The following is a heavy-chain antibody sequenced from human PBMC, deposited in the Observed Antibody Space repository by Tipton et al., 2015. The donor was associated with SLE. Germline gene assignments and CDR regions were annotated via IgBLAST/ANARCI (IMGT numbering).Heavy chain of an antibody. D-gene: IGHD1-26*01. CDR1: GGSISSGSYF. Sequence: TLSLTCTVSGGSISSGSYFWGWIRQPAGKGLEWIGHIYTSGTTNYNPSLKSRVAISIDTSKSIFSLNVTSVTASDAAIYFCARGGMAAVSPSGRAVDSWGQGTLVTVSS. V-gene: IGHV4-61*09. CDR2: IYTSGTT. CDR3: ARGGMAAVSPSGRAVDS. J-gene: IGHJ4*02.